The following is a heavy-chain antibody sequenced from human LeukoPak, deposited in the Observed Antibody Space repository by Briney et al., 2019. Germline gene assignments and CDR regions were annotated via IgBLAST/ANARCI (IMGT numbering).Heavy chain of an antibody. D-gene: IGHD4-17*01. CDR2: ISGSGDST. V-gene: IGHV3-23*01. J-gene: IGHJ4*02. CDR1: GFTFSSYA. CDR3: AKDPHDYGDINFDY. Sequence: GGSLRLSCAASGFTFSSYAMSWVRQAPGKGLEWVSSISGSGDSTYYADSVKGRFTISRDNSKNTLYLQMNSLRAEDTAVYYCAKDPHDYGDINFDYWGQGTLVTVSS.